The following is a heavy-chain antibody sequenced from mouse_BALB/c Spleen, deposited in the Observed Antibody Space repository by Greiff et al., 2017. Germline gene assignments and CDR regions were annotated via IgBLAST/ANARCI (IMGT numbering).Heavy chain of an antibody. CDR3: ARVFYGFYAMDY. CDR1: GFTFSSYA. CDR2: ISSGGSYT. V-gene: IGHV5-9-4*01. D-gene: IGHD2-2*01. J-gene: IGHJ4*01. Sequence: EVKVVESGGGLVKPGGSLKLSCAASGFTFSSYAMSWVRQSPEKRLEWVAEISSGGSYTYYPDTVTGRFTISRDNAKNTLYLEMSSLRSEDTAMYYCARVFYGFYAMDYWGQGTSVTVSS.